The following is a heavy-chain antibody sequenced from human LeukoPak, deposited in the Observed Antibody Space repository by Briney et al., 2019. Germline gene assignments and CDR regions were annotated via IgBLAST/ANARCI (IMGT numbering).Heavy chain of an antibody. CDR3: ARDGGGPDAFDI. Sequence: PGGSLRLSCAASGFTFSINSFNWVRQAPGRGLEWVSHVASDSSSKHYADSVRGRFTTSRDNAANSLYLHMNSLRAEDTAVHYCARDGGGPDAFDIWGQGTMVTVS. CDR2: VASDSSSK. V-gene: IGHV3-48*01. CDR1: GFTFSINS. J-gene: IGHJ3*02.